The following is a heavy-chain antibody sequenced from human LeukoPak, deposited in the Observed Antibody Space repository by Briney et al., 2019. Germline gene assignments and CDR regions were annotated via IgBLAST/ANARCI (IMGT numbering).Heavy chain of an antibody. CDR2: INPNSGGT. CDR3: ARAPAGPLWEVHRLDY. D-gene: IGHD1-26*01. V-gene: IGHV1-2*02. J-gene: IGHJ4*02. Sequence: GASVKVSCKASGYTFTGYYMHWVRQAPGQGLEWMGWINPNSGGTNYAQKFQGRVTMTRDTSTSTAYMELSRLRSDDTAVYYCARAPAGPLWEVHRLDYWGQGTLVTVSS. CDR1: GYTFTGYY.